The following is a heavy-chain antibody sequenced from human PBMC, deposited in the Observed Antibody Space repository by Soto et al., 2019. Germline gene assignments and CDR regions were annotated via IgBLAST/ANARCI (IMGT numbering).Heavy chain of an antibody. CDR2: ISSSSSTI. Sequence: TGGSLSLSSAASGFTFSSYNMNLVRQAPGKGLEWVSYISSSSSTIYYADSVKGRFTISRDNAKNSLYLQMNSLRDEDTAVYYCAGQGSYYDAFDIWGQGTMVTVSS. J-gene: IGHJ3*02. D-gene: IGHD1-26*01. V-gene: IGHV3-48*02. CDR3: AGQGSYYDAFDI. CDR1: GFTFSSYN.